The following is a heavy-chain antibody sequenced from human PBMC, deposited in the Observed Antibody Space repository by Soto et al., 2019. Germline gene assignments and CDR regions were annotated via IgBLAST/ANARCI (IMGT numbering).Heavy chain of an antibody. J-gene: IGHJ4*02. CDR1: GYTVRSDY. CDR3: ARSDDPDYSGSYSLDY. CDR2: IYSGGST. V-gene: IGHV3-53*01. Sequence: EVQLVESGGGLIQPGGSLRLSCAACGYTVRSDYMSWVRQAPGKGLEWVSVIYSGGSTYYADSVKGRFTISRDNSKNTLYLQMNSLRAEDTAVYYCARSDDPDYSGSYSLDYWGQGTLVTASS. D-gene: IGHD1-26*01.